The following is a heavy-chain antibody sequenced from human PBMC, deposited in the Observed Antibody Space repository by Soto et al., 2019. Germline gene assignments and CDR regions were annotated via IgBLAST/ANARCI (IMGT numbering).Heavy chain of an antibody. V-gene: IGHV4-39*07. CDR3: ARDRPIYGSGSYYEGTYYYYYYGMDV. CDR2: IYYSGST. J-gene: IGHJ6*02. D-gene: IGHD3-10*01. Sequence: PSETLSLTCTVSGGSISSTSYYWGWLRQPPGKGLEWIGIIYYSGSTNYNPSLKSRVTISVDTSKNQFSLKLSSVTAADTAVYYCARDRPIYGSGSYYEGTYYYYYYGMDVWGQGTTVTVSS. CDR1: GGSISSTSYY.